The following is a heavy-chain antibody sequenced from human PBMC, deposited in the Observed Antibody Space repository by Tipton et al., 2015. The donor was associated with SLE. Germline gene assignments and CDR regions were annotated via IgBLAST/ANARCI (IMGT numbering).Heavy chain of an antibody. J-gene: IGHJ4*02. CDR3: ARGGPPGSVDN. V-gene: IGHV4-59*12. CDR2: ISDGGGT. D-gene: IGHD6-19*01. CDR1: GGSISSYY. Sequence: TLSLTCTVSGGSISSYYWIWIRQPPGKGLEWIGYISDGGGTNYNPSLKSRVTISVDPAKNQFSLKVSSVTAEDTAVYFCARGGPPGSVDNWGQGTLVTVSS.